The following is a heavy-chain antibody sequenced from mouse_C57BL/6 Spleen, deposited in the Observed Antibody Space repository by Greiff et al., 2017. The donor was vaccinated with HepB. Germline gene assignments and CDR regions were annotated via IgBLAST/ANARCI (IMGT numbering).Heavy chain of an antibody. J-gene: IGHJ4*01. Sequence: EVKLVESGGGLVKPGGSLKLSCAASGFTFSDYGMHWVRQAPEKGLEWVAYISSGSSTIYYADTVKGRFTITRDNAKNTLFLQMTSLRSEDTAMYYCARPGGYIDAMDYWGQGTSVTVSS. CDR3: ARPGGYIDAMDY. D-gene: IGHD2-2*01. CDR1: GFTFSDYG. CDR2: ISSGSSTI. V-gene: IGHV5-17*01.